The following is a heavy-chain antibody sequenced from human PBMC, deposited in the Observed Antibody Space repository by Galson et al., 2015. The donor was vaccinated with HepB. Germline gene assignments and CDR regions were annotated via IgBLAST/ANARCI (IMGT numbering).Heavy chain of an antibody. D-gene: IGHD2-2*01. J-gene: IGHJ4*02. V-gene: IGHV4-39*07. CDR3: ARDRVGYCSSTSCYGLCPDY. CDR1: GGSISSSSYY. Sequence: ETLSLTCTVSGGSISSSSYYWGWIRQPPGKGLEWIGSIYYSGSTYYNPSLKSRVTISVDTSKNQFSLKLSSVTAADTAVYYCARDRVGYCSSTSCYGLCPDYWGQGTLVTVSS. CDR2: IYYSGST.